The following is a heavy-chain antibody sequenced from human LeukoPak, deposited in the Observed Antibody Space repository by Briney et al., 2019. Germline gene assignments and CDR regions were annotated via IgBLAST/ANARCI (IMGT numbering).Heavy chain of an antibody. J-gene: IGHJ6*03. CDR3: ARVGYSYGFDYYYYMDV. D-gene: IGHD5-18*01. V-gene: IGHV4-59*01. Sequence: SETLSITCTISGGAISTSYWTWIRQPPGKGLEWIGYIYYSGSTKYNPSLKRRVTVSLDTSKNQFSLKLSSVTAADTAVYYCARVGYSYGFDYYYYMDVWGKGTTVTVSS. CDR1: GGAISTSY. CDR2: IYYSGST.